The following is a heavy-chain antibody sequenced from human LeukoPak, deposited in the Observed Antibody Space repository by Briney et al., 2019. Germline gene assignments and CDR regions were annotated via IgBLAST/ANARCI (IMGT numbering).Heavy chain of an antibody. CDR3: ARRSRSGYFLDS. D-gene: IGHD5-12*01. CDR1: GGSIFNSDY. CDR2: MYYTGST. V-gene: IGHV4-39*01. J-gene: IGHJ4*02. Sequence: PSETLSLTCTVSGGSIFNSDYWAWIRQPPGKGLEWIGTMYYTGSTYYNPSLKSRVTTSVDTSKNQFSLKLASVTAADTAVYFCARRSRSGYFLDSWGQGTLVTVPS.